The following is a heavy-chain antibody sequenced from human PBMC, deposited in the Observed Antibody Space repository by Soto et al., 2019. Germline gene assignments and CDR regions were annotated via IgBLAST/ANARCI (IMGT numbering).Heavy chain of an antibody. CDR3: ANYYGDHVPFDY. V-gene: IGHV3-23*01. J-gene: IGHJ4*02. CDR2: ISGSGGST. D-gene: IGHD4-17*01. Sequence: EVQLLESGGGLVQPGGSLRLSSAASGFTFSSYAMSWVRQAPGKGLEWVSAISGSGGSTYYADSVKGRFTISRDNSKNTLYLQMNSLRAEDTAVYYCANYYGDHVPFDYWGQGTLVTVSS. CDR1: GFTFSSYA.